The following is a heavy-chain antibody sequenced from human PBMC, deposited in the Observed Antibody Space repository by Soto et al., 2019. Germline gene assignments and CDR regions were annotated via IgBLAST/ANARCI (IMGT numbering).Heavy chain of an antibody. CDR1: GGTFSSYA. J-gene: IGHJ3*02. V-gene: IGHV1-69*01. CDR3: ASPTDIVVVPAAPHDAFDI. Sequence: QVQLVQSGAEVKKPGSSVKVSCKASGGTFSSYAISWVRQAPGQGLEWMGGIIPIFGTANYAQKFQGRVTITADASTSTAYMELSSLRSEDTAVYYCASPTDIVVVPAAPHDAFDIWGQGPMVTVSS. CDR2: IIPIFGTA. D-gene: IGHD2-2*01.